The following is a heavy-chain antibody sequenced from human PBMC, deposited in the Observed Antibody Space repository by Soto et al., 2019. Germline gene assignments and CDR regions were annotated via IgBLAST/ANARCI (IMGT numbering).Heavy chain of an antibody. Sequence: ASETLSLTCTVSGGSVSSGSYYWSWIRQPPGKGLEWIGYIYYSGSTNYNPSLKSRVTTSVDTSKNQFSLKLSSVTAADPAVYYCARDPLVVTYYYYGMDVWGQGTTVTVSS. CDR1: GGSVSSGSYY. V-gene: IGHV4-61*01. D-gene: IGHD3-22*01. J-gene: IGHJ6*02. CDR2: IYYSGST. CDR3: ARDPLVVTYYYYGMDV.